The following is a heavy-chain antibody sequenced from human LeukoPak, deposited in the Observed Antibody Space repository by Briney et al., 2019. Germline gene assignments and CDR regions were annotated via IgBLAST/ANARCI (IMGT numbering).Heavy chain of an antibody. CDR2: IYTSGST. Sequence: PSETLSLTCTVSGGSISSYYWSWIRQPAGKGLEWIRRIYTSGSTNYNPSLKSRVTMSVDTSKNQFSLKLSSVAAADTAVYYCARDRPEAGFLEWYPPEYYYMDVWGKGTTVTVSS. J-gene: IGHJ6*03. CDR3: ARDRPEAGFLEWYPPEYYYMDV. CDR1: GGSISSYY. D-gene: IGHD3-3*01. V-gene: IGHV4-4*07.